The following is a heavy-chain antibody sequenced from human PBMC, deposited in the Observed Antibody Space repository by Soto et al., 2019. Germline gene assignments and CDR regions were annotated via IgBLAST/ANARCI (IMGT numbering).Heavy chain of an antibody. Sequence: QVQLVQSGAEVKKPGASVKVSCKASGYTFTGYYMHWVRQAPGQGLEWMGWINPNSGGTNYAQKFQGWVTMTRDTSISTAYMELSRVSADDTAVYYCAREGGLYCSSTSCPFDYWGQGTLVTVSS. CDR1: GYTFTGYY. V-gene: IGHV1-2*04. D-gene: IGHD2-2*01. CDR2: INPNSGGT. CDR3: AREGGLYCSSTSCPFDY. J-gene: IGHJ4*02.